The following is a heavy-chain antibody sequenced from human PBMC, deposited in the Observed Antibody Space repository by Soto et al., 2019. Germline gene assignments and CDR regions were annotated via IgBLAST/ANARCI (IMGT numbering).Heavy chain of an antibody. CDR3: ARGGVRGTTSRGQVYN. Sequence: QVQVGESGGGLVKPGGSLRLSCAASGFTFSGYYINWIRQAPWKGLECVSYISSSSDYTKYADSVKGRFTISRENAKSSLYLQMNSLRAEDTAVYYCARGGVRGTTSRGQVYNWGQGSLVTVSS. CDR1: GFTFSGYY. J-gene: IGHJ4*02. CDR2: ISSSSDYT. V-gene: IGHV3-11*06. D-gene: IGHD1-7*01.